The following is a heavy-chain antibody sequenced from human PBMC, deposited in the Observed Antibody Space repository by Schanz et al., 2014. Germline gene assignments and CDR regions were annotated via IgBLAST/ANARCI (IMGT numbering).Heavy chain of an antibody. Sequence: EVQLVESGGGLVQPGGSLRLSCEASGFTFSNYNMNWVRQAPGKGLEWVSYISRSSSTIYYTDSVKGRFTISRDNAKNSVFLQMNNLRVEDTAVYYCARGPDYGSGSYSSYWGQGTLVTVSS. CDR1: GFTFSNYN. CDR3: ARGPDYGSGSYSSY. J-gene: IGHJ4*02. V-gene: IGHV3-48*01. CDR2: ISRSSSTI. D-gene: IGHD3-10*01.